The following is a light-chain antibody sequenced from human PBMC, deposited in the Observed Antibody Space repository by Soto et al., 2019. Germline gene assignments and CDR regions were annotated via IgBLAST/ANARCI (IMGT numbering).Light chain of an antibody. J-gene: IGKJ1*01. CDR2: AAS. V-gene: IGKV1-39*01. CDR1: QTISSW. Sequence: DIQMTQSPSTLSGSVEAGGTIISRASQTISSWLAWYQQKPGKAPKLLIYAASSLQSGVPSRFSGSGSGTDFTLTINSLQPEDFATYYCQQSYSTPRTFGQGTKVDNK. CDR3: QQSYSTPRT.